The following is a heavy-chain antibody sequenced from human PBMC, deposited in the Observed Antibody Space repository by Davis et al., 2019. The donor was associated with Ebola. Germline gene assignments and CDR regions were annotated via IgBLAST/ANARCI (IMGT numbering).Heavy chain of an antibody. J-gene: IGHJ6*02. CDR3: ARDLGEDLRGPYYYYGMDV. Sequence: ASVKVSCKASGYTFTGYYMHWVRQAPGQGLEWMGWINPNSGGTNYAQKFQGRVTMTRDTSISTAYMELSRLRSDDTAVYYCARDLGEDLRGPYYYYGMDVWGQGTTVTVSS. CDR2: INPNSGGT. V-gene: IGHV1-2*02. CDR1: GYTFTGYY. D-gene: IGHD3-16*01.